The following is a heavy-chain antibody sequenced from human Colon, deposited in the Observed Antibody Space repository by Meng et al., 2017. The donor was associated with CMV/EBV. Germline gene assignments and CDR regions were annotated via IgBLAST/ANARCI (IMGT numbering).Heavy chain of an antibody. CDR3: ATVSGGDFDY. J-gene: IGHJ4*02. V-gene: IGHV1-2*02. CDR1: CSTFTGYF. D-gene: IGHD1-26*01. CDR2: INPNSGGT. Sequence: QLQHGQSVSTVITPVASGTVACKASCSTFTGYFIYCVRQAPGQGLEWMGSINPNSGGTNYAQKFQGRVTMTRDTSINTAYMELSRLRSDDTAVYYCATVSGGDFDYWGQGTLVTVSS.